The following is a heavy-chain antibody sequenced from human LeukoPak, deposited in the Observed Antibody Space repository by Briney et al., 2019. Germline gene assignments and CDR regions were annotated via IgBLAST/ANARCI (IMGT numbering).Heavy chain of an antibody. D-gene: IGHD5-18*01. Sequence: GGSLRLSCAASGFTFSDVYMSWIRQTPGKGPEWVSYISSSGTTMEYADSVKGRFTISRDNAKDSLYLQMNRLGAEDTAVYYCAKGHTYGMIWGQGTLVTVSS. CDR2: ISSSGTTM. J-gene: IGHJ4*02. CDR3: AKGHTYGMI. CDR1: GFTFSDVY. V-gene: IGHV3-11*01.